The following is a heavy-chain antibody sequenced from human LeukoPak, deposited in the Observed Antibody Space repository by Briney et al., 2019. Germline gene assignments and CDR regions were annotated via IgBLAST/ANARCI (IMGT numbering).Heavy chain of an antibody. Sequence: GGSLRLSCAASGFTFSSYGMHWVRQAPGKGLEWVAFIRYDGSNKYYADSVKGRFTISGDNSKNTLYLQMNSLRAEDTAVYYCAKAFSSGWFFDYWGQGTLVTVSS. CDR1: GFTFSSYG. CDR2: IRYDGSNK. D-gene: IGHD6-19*01. V-gene: IGHV3-30*02. J-gene: IGHJ4*02. CDR3: AKAFSSGWFFDY.